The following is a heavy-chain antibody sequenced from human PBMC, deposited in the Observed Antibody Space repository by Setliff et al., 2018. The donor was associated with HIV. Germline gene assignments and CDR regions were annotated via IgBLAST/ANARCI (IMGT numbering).Heavy chain of an antibody. CDR3: ASGTYYKVDS. D-gene: IGHD3-10*01. Sequence: PSETLSLTCSVSGDSMSDYYWNWIRQSPGKGLEWIAYISTSGSTSYNPSLKSRLTISLDTSKNQFSLKLSSVTAADTAVYYCASGTYYKVDSWGQGTLVTVSS. V-gene: IGHV4-4*08. CDR1: GDSMSDYY. CDR2: ISTSGST. J-gene: IGHJ4*02.